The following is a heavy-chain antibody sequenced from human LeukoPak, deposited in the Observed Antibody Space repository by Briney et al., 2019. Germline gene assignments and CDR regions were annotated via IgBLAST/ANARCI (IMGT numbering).Heavy chain of an antibody. CDR2: IIPIFGTA. CDR3: VRVFRLGVLLLVLLDP. D-gene: IGHD3-22*01. CDR1: VGTFISHA. Sequence: GSSVNVSFKATVGTFISHAIKWVRQAPGQGLEWMGGIIPIFGTANYAQKFQGRVTITADESTSTAYMELSSLRSEDTAVYYCVRVFRLGVLLLVLLDPWGQGTLVTVSS. J-gene: IGHJ5*02. V-gene: IGHV1-69*01.